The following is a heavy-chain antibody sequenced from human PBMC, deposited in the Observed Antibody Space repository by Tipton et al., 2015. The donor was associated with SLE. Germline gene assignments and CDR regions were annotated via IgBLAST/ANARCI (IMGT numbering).Heavy chain of an antibody. V-gene: IGHV4-34*01. J-gene: IGHJ5*02. CDR2: INHSGST. Sequence: LRLSCAVYGGSFSGYYWSWIRQPPGKGLEWIGEINHSGSTNYNPSLKSRVTISVGTSKNQFSLKLSSVTAADTAVYYCARGAQEGRRWLQPTPNNWFDPWGQGTLVTVSS. CDR1: GGSFSGYY. D-gene: IGHD5-24*01. CDR3: ARGAQEGRRWLQPTPNNWFDP.